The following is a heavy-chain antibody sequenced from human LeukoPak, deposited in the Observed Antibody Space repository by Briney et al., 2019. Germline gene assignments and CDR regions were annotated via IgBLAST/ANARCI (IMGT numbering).Heavy chain of an antibody. D-gene: IGHD2-2*03. CDR2: IYYSGST. J-gene: IGHJ4*02. CDR1: GGSISSGGYY. Sequence: SQTLSLTCTVSGGSISSGGYYWSWIRQHPGKGLEWIGYIYYSGSTYYNPSLKSRVTISVDTSKNQFSLKLSSVTAADTAVYYCASGSDGYCSSTSCYAFDHWGQGTLVTVSS. CDR3: ASGSDGYCSSTSCYAFDH. V-gene: IGHV4-31*03.